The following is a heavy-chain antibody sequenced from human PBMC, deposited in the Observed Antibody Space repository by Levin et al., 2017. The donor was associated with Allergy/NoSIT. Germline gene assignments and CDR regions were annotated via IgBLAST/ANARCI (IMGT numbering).Heavy chain of an antibody. CDR3: ARDRVAVAGDDVFDI. Sequence: GESLKISCAAPGFTFSNYPMNWVRQVPGKGLEWISYISSSSSSIYYADSVQGRFTISRDNAKSSLYLEMNSLGAEDTAVYYCARDRVAVAGDDVFDIWGQGTLVTVSS. V-gene: IGHV3-48*01. J-gene: IGHJ3*02. D-gene: IGHD6-19*01. CDR1: GFTFSNYP. CDR2: ISSSSSSI.